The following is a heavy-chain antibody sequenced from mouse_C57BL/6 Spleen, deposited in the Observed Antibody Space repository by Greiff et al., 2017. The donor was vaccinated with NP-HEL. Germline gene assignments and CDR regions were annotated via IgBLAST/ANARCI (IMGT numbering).Heavy chain of an antibody. CDR3: ARGGGNYVDAMDY. D-gene: IGHD2-1*01. V-gene: IGHV1-18*01. CDR1: GYTFTDYN. CDR2: INPNNGGT. J-gene: IGHJ4*01. Sequence: EVQLQESGPELVKPGASVKIPCKASGYTFTDYNMDWVKQSHGKSLEWIGDINPNNGGTIYNQKFKGKATLTVDKSSSTAYMELRSLTSEDTAVYYCARGGGNYVDAMDYWGQGTLVTVSS.